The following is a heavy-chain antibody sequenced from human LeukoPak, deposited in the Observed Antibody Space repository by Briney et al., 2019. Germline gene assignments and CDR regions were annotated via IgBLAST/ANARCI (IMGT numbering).Heavy chain of an antibody. Sequence: PGGSLRLSCAASGLTFSSYAMSWVRQAPGKGLEWVSAISGSGGSTYYADSVKGRFTISRDNSKNTLYLQMNSLRAEDTAVYYCANSYYYDSSGYYYGQNWGQGTLVTVSS. CDR2: ISGSGGST. CDR1: GLTFSSYA. D-gene: IGHD3-22*01. V-gene: IGHV3-23*01. CDR3: ANSYYYDSSGYYYGQN. J-gene: IGHJ4*02.